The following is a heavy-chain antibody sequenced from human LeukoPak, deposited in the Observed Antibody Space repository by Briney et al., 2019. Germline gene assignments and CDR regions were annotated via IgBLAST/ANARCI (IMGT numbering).Heavy chain of an antibody. D-gene: IGHD3-22*01. Sequence: GGSLRLSCAASGFTFSSYWMHWVRQVPGKGLVWVSRINSDGSSTSYADSVKGRFTISRDNAKNTLYLQMNSLRAEDTAVYYCARSPDYYDSSGYYSLWGQGTLVTVSS. CDR1: GFTFSSYW. CDR2: INSDGSST. V-gene: IGHV3-74*01. J-gene: IGHJ4*02. CDR3: ARSPDYYDSSGYYSL.